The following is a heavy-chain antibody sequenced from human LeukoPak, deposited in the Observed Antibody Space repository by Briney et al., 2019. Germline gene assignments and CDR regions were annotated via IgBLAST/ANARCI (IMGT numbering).Heavy chain of an antibody. CDR1: GFTFTSYA. CDR3: AKDSGGIGWYFDY. CDR2: ITGSGGRI. D-gene: IGHD6-19*01. J-gene: IGHJ4*02. Sequence: GGSLRLSCAASGFTFTSYAMGWVRQAPGKGLEWVSAITGSGGRIYYADSVKGRFTISRDNSKNTLYLQMNSLRAEDTAVYYCAKDSGGIGWYFDYWGQGTLVTVSS. V-gene: IGHV3-23*01.